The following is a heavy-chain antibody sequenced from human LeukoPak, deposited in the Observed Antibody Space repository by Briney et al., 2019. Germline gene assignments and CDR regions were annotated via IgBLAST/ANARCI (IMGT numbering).Heavy chain of an antibody. CDR1: GFTFSSYA. CDR2: ISSNGGST. CDR3: ARGGSYFPHWFDP. V-gene: IGHV3-64*01. Sequence: SRGSLRLSCAASGFTFSSYAMHWVRQAPGKGLEYVSAISSNGGSTYYANSVKGRFTISRDNSKNALYLQMGSLRAEDMAVYYCARGGSYFPHWFDPWGQGTLVTVSS. J-gene: IGHJ5*02. D-gene: IGHD1-26*01.